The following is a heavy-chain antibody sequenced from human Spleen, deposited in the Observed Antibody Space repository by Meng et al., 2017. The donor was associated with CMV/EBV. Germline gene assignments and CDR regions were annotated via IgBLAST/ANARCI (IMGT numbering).Heavy chain of an antibody. V-gene: IGHV4-39*07. CDR3: ARDWGICIDGVCYNNGVWNWFDP. J-gene: IGHJ5*02. CDR1: GGSVSTSTYY. D-gene: IGHD2-8*01. Sequence: GSLRLSCSVSGGSVSTSTYYWGWIRQPPGKGLEWIGNIYYSGSTYYNPSLKSRVSISVDTSKNQFSLKLSSVTAADTAVYYCARDWGICIDGVCYNNGVWNWFDPWGQGTLVTVSS. CDR2: IYYSGST.